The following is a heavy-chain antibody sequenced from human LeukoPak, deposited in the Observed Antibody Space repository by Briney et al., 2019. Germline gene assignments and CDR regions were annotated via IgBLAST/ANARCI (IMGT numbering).Heavy chain of an antibody. CDR2: IFYSGST. J-gene: IGHJ3*02. CDR3: ARTNAFDI. Sequence: LRLSCAASGFTVSSNYMSWIRQPPGKGLEWIGCIFYSGSTYYNPSLKSRVTISVDTSKNQFSLRLSSVTAADTAVYYCARTNAFDIWGQGTMVTVSS. CDR1: GFTVSSNY. V-gene: IGHV4-59*08.